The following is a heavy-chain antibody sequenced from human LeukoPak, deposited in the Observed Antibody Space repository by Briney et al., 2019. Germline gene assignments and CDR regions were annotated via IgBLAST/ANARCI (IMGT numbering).Heavy chain of an antibody. Sequence: PGASVKVSCKASGYAFTSYDINWVRQATGQGLEWMGWMSPDSDYTGYAQTFQGRVTLTRNTSVSTAFMELSSLRSEDTAVYYCASGTTDIVVVPATLRNYYFDYWGQGTLVTVSS. CDR1: GYAFTSYD. V-gene: IGHV1-8*01. J-gene: IGHJ4*02. CDR2: MSPDSDYT. D-gene: IGHD2-2*01. CDR3: ASGTTDIVVVPATLRNYYFDY.